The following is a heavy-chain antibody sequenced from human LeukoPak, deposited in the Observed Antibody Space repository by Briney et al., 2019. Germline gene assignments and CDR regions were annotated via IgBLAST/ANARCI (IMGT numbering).Heavy chain of an antibody. J-gene: IGHJ4*02. CDR3: AKDRGAAAAFDY. D-gene: IGHD6-13*01. V-gene: IGHV3-30*18. Sequence: GGSLRLSCAASGFTFRSYGMHWVRQAPGKGLEWVAVISYDGSNKYYADSVKGRFTISRDNSKNTLYLQMNSLRAEDTAVYYCAKDRGAAAAFDYWGQGTLVTVSS. CDR1: GFTFRSYG. CDR2: ISYDGSNK.